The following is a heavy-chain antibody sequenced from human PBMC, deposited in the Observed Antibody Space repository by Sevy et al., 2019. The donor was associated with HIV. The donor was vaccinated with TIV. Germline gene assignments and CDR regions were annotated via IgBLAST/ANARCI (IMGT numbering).Heavy chain of an antibody. CDR3: ARQREEYCVGGDCYLNWFDP. V-gene: IGHV4-39*01. J-gene: IGHJ5*02. Sequence: SETLSLTCSVSGGSITSSDYYWGWIRQPPGKGLEWIGSMYYSGYAYYNPSLKSRVTMSVDTSKSQFSLNVKSVTAAQTVVYYCARQREEYCVGGDCYLNWFDPWGQGTLVTVSS. CDR2: MYYSGYA. CDR1: GGSITSSDYY. D-gene: IGHD2-21*02.